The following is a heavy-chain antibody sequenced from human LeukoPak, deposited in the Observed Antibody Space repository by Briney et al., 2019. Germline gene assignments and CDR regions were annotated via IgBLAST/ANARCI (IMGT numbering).Heavy chain of an antibody. V-gene: IGHV3-15*01. D-gene: IGHD3-3*01. CDR2: VKSMTDGGTT. J-gene: IGHJ3*02. CDR3: TTDQRITVFGVVVNDHGAFDI. Sequence: GGSLRLSCASSGFTFGNVWVNWVRQAPGKGLEWVGRVKSMTDGGTTDYAAPVKGRFTISRDDSKNTLYLQMNSLKTEDTAMYYCTTDQRITVFGVVVNDHGAFDIWGQGTVVTVSS. CDR1: GFTFGNVW.